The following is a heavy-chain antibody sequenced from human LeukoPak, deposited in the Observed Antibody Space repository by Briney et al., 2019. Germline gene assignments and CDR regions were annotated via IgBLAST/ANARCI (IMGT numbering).Heavy chain of an antibody. CDR2: ISSSGSTI. J-gene: IGHJ6*04. D-gene: IGHD3-10*02. CDR3: AELGITMIGGV. V-gene: IGHV3-48*03. CDR1: GFTFSSYE. Sequence: GGSLRLSCAASGFTFSSYEMNWVRQAPGKGLEWVSYISSSGSTIYYADSVEGRFTISRDNAKDSLYLQMNSLRAEDTAVYYCAELGITMIGGVWGKGTTVTISS.